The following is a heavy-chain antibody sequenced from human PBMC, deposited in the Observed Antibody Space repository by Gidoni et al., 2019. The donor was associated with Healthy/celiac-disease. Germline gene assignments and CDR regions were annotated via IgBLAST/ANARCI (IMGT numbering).Heavy chain of an antibody. V-gene: IGHV4-59*01. J-gene: IGHJ3*02. CDR3: ARDRSGSYRDAFDI. CDR2: IYYSGST. Sequence: QVQLQESGPGLVKPSETLSLTCTVSGGSISSYYWSWIRQPPGKGLEWIGYIYYSGSTNYNPSLKSRVTISVDTSKNQFSLKLSSVTAADTAVYYCARDRSGSYRDAFDIWGQGTMVTVSS. D-gene: IGHD1-26*01. CDR1: GGSISSYY.